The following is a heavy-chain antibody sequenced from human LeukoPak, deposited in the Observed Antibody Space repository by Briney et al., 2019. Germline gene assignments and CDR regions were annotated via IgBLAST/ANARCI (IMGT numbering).Heavy chain of an antibody. CDR2: IYYSGST. CDR1: GGSISSSSYY. J-gene: IGHJ4*02. V-gene: IGHV4-39*01. Sequence: PSETLSLTCTVSGGSISSSSYYWGWIRQPPGKGLEWIGSIYYSGSTYYNPSLKSRVTISVDTSKNQFSLKLSSVTAADTAVYYCARRGDWGWYFDYWGQGTLVTVSS. D-gene: IGHD2-21*01. CDR3: ARRGDWGWYFDY.